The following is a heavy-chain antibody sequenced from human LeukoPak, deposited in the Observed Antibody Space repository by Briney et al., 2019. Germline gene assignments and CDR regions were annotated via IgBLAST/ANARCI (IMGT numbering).Heavy chain of an antibody. CDR2: IIPIFGTA. V-gene: IGHV1-69*01. CDR1: GGTFSSYA. Sequence: SSVKVSFKASGGTFSSYAISWVRQAPGQGLEWMGGIIPIFGTANYAQKFQGRVTITADESTSTAYMELSSLRSEDTAVYYCARINYGDYYFDYWGQGTLVTVSS. J-gene: IGHJ4*02. CDR3: ARINYGDYYFDY. D-gene: IGHD4-17*01.